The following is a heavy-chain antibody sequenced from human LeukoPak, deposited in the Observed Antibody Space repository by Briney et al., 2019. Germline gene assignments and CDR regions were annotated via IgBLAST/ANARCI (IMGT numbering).Heavy chain of an antibody. CDR3: AKGPLITFGGVIDYFDY. J-gene: IGHJ4*02. Sequence: GGSLRLSCAASGFTFSSYWMSWVRQAPGKGLEWVANIKQDGSEKYYVDSVKGRFTISRDNAKNSLYLQMNSLRAEDTALYYCAKGPLITFGGVIDYFDYWGQGTLVTVSS. CDR2: IKQDGSEK. V-gene: IGHV3-7*03. CDR1: GFTFSSYW. D-gene: IGHD3-16*02.